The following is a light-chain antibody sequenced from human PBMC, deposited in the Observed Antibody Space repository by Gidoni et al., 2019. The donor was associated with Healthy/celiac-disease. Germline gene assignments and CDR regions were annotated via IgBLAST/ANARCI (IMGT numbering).Light chain of an antibody. CDR3: QQSYSTLLLT. J-gene: IGKJ4*01. Sequence: DIQMTQSPSSLSASVGDRVTITCRASQSISSYLNWYQQKPGQAPKLLIYAASSLQSGVPSRFSGSGSGTDFTLTISSLQPEDFATYYCQQSYSTLLLTFXGXTKVEIK. CDR2: AAS. CDR1: QSISSY. V-gene: IGKV1-39*01.